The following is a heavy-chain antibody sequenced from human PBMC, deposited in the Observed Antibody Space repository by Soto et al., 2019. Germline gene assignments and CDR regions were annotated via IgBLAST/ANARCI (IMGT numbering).Heavy chain of an antibody. CDR2: IYSGGST. D-gene: IGHD2-2*01. CDR3: ARTQLWVPAVPTPQAPDAFDI. Sequence: GGSLILSCAASGFTVGSNYMSWVRQAPGKGLEWVSVIYSGGSTYYADSVKGRFTISRHNSKNTLYLQMNSLRAEDTAVYYCARTQLWVPAVPTPQAPDAFDIWGQGTMVTVSS. CDR1: GFTVGSNY. V-gene: IGHV3-53*04. J-gene: IGHJ3*02.